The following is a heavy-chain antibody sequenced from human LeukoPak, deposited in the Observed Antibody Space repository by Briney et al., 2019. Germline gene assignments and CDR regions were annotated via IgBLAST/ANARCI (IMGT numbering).Heavy chain of an antibody. Sequence: GGSLRLSCAASGFTFSSYGMHWVRPAPGKGLEWGAVIWYDGSNKYYADSVKGRFTISRDNSKNTLYLQMNTLRDEATAVYYCARDLPDNAFDYWGQGTLVTVSS. V-gene: IGHV3-33*01. CDR1: GFTFSSYG. J-gene: IGHJ4*02. D-gene: IGHD1-14*01. CDR2: IWYDGSNK. CDR3: ARDLPDNAFDY.